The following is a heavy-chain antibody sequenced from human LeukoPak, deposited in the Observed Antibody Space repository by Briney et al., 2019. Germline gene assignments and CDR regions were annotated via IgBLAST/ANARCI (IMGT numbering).Heavy chain of an antibody. J-gene: IGHJ4*02. Sequence: QPGGSLRLSCAASGFSVSSNYMSWVRQAPGKGLEWVSLIYSGGSTYYADSVKGRFTISRDTSKNTLYLQMNSLGPEDTAVYYCASGLRAVWIQLSGPDYWGQGALVTVSS. D-gene: IGHD5-18*01. V-gene: IGHV3-53*01. CDR1: GFSVSSNY. CDR2: IYSGGST. CDR3: ASGLRAVWIQLSGPDY.